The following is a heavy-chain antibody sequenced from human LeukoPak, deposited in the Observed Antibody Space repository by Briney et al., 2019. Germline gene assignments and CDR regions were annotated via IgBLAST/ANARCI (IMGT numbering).Heavy chain of an antibody. CDR2: IIPIFGTA. CDR3: ARDHGSSSWYGGVY. CDR1: GGTFSSYA. Sequence: SVNVSCKASGGTFSSYAISWVRQAPGQGFEWMGGIIPIFGTANYAQKFQGRVTITADESTSTAYMELSSLRSEDTAVYYCARDHGSSSWYGGVYWGQGTLVTVSS. D-gene: IGHD6-13*01. J-gene: IGHJ4*02. V-gene: IGHV1-69*01.